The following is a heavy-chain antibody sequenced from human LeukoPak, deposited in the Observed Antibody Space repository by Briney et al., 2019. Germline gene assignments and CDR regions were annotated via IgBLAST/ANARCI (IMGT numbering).Heavy chain of an antibody. CDR2: ISWNSGST. CDR3: AKDLGSGSNEAFDI. CDR1: GFTFDDYA. Sequence: GGSLRLSCAASGFTFDDYARHWVRQAPGKGREWLSGISWNSGSTGYADSVKGRFTIARDNAKNSLYLQMNSLRAEDTALYYCAKDLGSGSNEAFDIWGPGTMVTVSS. V-gene: IGHV3-9*01. J-gene: IGHJ3*02. D-gene: IGHD3-10*01.